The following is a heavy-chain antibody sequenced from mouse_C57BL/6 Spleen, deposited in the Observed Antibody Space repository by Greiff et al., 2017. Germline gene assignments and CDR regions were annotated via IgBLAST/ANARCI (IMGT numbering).Heavy chain of an antibody. V-gene: IGHV1-82*01. CDR2: IYPGDGDN. D-gene: IGHD2-5*01. CDR3: AGRRSKYVGGAMDY. J-gene: IGHJ4*01. Sequence: VQLQQSGPELVKPGASVKISCKASGYAFSSSWMNWVKQRPGKGLEWIGRIYPGDGDNNYNGKFNGKATLTADKSSSTAYMQLSSLTSEDSGIYFCAGRRSKYVGGAMDYWGQGTSVTVSS. CDR1: GYAFSSSW.